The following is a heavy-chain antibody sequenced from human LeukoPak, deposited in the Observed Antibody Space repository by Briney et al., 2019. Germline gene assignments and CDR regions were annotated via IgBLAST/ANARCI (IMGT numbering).Heavy chain of an antibody. V-gene: IGHV3-33*01. D-gene: IGHD1/OR15-1a*01. Sequence: PGGSLRLSCAASGFTFSSYGMHWVRQAPGKGLEWVAVIWYDGSNKYYADSVKGRFTISRDNSKNTLYLQMNSLRAEDTAVYYCARHNNMTYFDYWGQGTLVTVSS. CDR3: ARHNNMTYFDY. J-gene: IGHJ4*02. CDR1: GFTFSSYG. CDR2: IWYDGSNK.